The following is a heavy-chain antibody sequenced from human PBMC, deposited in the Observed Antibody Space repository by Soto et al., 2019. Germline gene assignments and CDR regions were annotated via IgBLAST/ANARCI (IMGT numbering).Heavy chain of an antibody. V-gene: IGHV4-31*03. CDR2: IFYSGST. CDR1: GGSISSGGLY. CDR3: AREEGGGYDHRWFDP. Sequence: SETLSLTCTVSGGSISSGGLYWSWIRQHPGKGLEWIGYIFYSGSTYYNPSLKSRVSISVDTSKNQFSLKLSSVTAADTAVYYCAREEGGGYDHRWFDPWXQGTLATVSS. J-gene: IGHJ5*02. D-gene: IGHD5-12*01.